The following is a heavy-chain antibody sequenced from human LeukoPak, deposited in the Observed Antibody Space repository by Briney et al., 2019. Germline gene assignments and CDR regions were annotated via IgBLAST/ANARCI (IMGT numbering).Heavy chain of an antibody. Sequence: PGGSLRLSCAASGFTFSSYWMSWVRQAPGKGLEWVANIKQDGSEKYYVDSAKGRFTISRDNAKNSLYLQMNSLRAEDTAVYYCARGKTVRGVISLDYWGQGTLVTVSS. J-gene: IGHJ4*02. CDR1: GFTFSSYW. V-gene: IGHV3-7*01. CDR3: ARGKTVRGVISLDY. CDR2: IKQDGSEK. D-gene: IGHD3-10*01.